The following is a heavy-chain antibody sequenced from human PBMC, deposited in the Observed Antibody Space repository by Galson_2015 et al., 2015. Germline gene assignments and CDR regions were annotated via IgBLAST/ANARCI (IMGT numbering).Heavy chain of an antibody. D-gene: IGHD1-26*01. CDR3: AKYGVGTTRFYFDY. CDR1: GFTFSING. V-gene: IGHV3-23*01. J-gene: IGHJ4*02. Sequence: SLRLSCAASGFTFSINGMSWVRQAPGKGLEWVSAISGNGGNTYYADSVKGRFTISRDNSKNTLYLQMNSLRAGDTARYYCAKYGVGTTRFYFDYWGQGTLVTVSS. CDR2: ISGNGGNT.